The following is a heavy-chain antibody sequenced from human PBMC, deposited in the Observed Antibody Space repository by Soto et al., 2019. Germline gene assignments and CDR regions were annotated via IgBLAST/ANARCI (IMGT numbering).Heavy chain of an antibody. Sequence: PGGSLRLSCAASGFTFSSYWMSWVRQAPGKGLEWVANIKQDGSEKYYVDSVKGRFTISRDNAKNSLYLQMNSLRAEDTAVYYCAREGYSSSWYYYYYGMDVWGQGTTVTVSS. V-gene: IGHV3-7*01. D-gene: IGHD6-13*01. CDR2: IKQDGSEK. CDR3: AREGYSSSWYYYYYGMDV. J-gene: IGHJ6*02. CDR1: GFTFSSYW.